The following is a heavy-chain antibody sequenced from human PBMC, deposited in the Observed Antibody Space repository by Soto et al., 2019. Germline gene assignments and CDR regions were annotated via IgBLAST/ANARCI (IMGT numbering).Heavy chain of an antibody. J-gene: IGHJ3*02. CDR3: ARRYGGAFDI. V-gene: IGHV4-59*08. Sequence: TLSLTCTVSGGSISSYYWSWIRQPPGKGLEWIGYIYYSGSTNYNPSLKRVTISVDTSKNQFSLKLSSVTAADTAVYYCARRYGGAFDIWGQGTMVTVSS. CDR1: GGSISSYY. CDR2: IYYSGST. D-gene: IGHD3-10*01.